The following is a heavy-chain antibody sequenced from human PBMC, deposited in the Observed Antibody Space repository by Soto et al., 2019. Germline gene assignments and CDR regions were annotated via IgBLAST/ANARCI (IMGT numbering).Heavy chain of an antibody. J-gene: IGHJ6*03. CDR1: GGSISSYY. V-gene: IGHV4-59*08. CDR3: ARRSKVNMTGAPSNYIYTDS. Sequence: PSETLSLTCTVSGGSISSYYWSWIRQPPGKGLEWIGYIYYSGSTNYNPSLKSRVTISVDTSKNQFSLKLSSVTAADTAVYYCARRSKVNMTGAPSNYIYTDSWGKGPTVSV. CDR2: IYYSGST. D-gene: IGHD3-10*02.